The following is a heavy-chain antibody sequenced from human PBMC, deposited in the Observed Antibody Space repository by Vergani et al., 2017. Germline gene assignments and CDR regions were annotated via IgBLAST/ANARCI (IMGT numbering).Heavy chain of an antibody. Sequence: QVQLQESGPGLVKPSETLSLTCNVSGGSISSYYWSWVRQPPGKGLEWIGYIYTSGSTNYNPSLKIRVTISVDTSKNQFSLKLSSVTAADTAVYYCARDYGDFWGYYYYGMDVWGQGTTVTVSS. V-gene: IGHV4-4*09. D-gene: IGHD4-17*01. CDR1: GGSISSYY. J-gene: IGHJ6*02. CDR3: ARDYGDFWGYYYYGMDV. CDR2: IYTSGST.